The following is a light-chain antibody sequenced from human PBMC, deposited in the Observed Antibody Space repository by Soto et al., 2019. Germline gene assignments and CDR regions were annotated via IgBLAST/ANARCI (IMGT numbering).Light chain of an antibody. J-gene: IGKJ1*01. Sequence: EIVMTQSPATLSVSPGERATLFCRASHSVSSSLAWYQQKPGQAPRLLIHGASTRATGIPARFSGSGSGTEFTLTISSRQSEDFAVYYCQQYSDWRPQFGQGTKVEIK. CDR1: HSVSSS. V-gene: IGKV3-15*01. CDR3: QQYSDWRPQ. CDR2: GAS.